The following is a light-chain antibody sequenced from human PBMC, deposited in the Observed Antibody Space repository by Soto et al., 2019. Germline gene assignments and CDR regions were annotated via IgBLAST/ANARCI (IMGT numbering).Light chain of an antibody. CDR3: QQRSNWPPI. J-gene: IGKJ3*01. Sequence: EIVLTQSPGTLSLSPGERATLSCRASQTFSTSYLAWYQQKPGQAPRLLIYAASTRATGIPDRFSGSGSGTDFSLTISRLEPEDFAVYYCQQRSNWPPIFGPGTKVDIK. CDR1: QTFSTSY. V-gene: IGKV3D-20*02. CDR2: AAS.